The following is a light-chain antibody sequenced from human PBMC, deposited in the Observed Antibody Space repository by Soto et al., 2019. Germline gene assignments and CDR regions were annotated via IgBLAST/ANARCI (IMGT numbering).Light chain of an antibody. Sequence: EIVLTQSPGTLSLSPGERATLSCRASQSVSSSYLAWYQQKPGQAPRLLIYGASSRATGIPDRFSGSGSGTDFTLTISRLEPVDFAAYYCQQYGSSLTWTFGQGTKVEIK. J-gene: IGKJ1*01. CDR3: QQYGSSLTWT. CDR1: QSVSSSY. V-gene: IGKV3-20*01. CDR2: GAS.